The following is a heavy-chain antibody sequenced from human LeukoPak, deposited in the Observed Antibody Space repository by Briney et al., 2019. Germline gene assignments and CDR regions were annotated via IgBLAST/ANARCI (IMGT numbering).Heavy chain of an antibody. CDR1: GFTIGGFA. CDR2: IGSDYKT. Sequence: PGGSLRLSCAASGFTIGGFAMTWVRQAPGKGLEWVSSIGSDYKTHYSESVKGRFAISRDNSQSTVFLQMNSLRAEDTAVYYCARGFGDFYTFNIWGQGTMVTVSS. D-gene: IGHD2-21*02. J-gene: IGHJ3*02. V-gene: IGHV3-23*01. CDR3: ARGFGDFYTFNI.